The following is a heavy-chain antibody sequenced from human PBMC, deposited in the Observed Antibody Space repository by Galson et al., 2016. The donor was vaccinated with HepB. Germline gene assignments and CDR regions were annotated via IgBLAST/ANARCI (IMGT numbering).Heavy chain of an antibody. D-gene: IGHD6-13*01. V-gene: IGHV1-3*01. CDR2: IDAANGHT. CDR1: GYTFTNYA. Sequence: SVKVSCKESGYTFTNYAMHWVRQAPGQGLEWMGWIDAANGHTKSSQKFQGRVTLTRDTSASTAYMALSSLRFEDTAVYYCARERSSWYRGWFDPWGQGTLVSVSS. J-gene: IGHJ5*02. CDR3: ARERSSWYRGWFDP.